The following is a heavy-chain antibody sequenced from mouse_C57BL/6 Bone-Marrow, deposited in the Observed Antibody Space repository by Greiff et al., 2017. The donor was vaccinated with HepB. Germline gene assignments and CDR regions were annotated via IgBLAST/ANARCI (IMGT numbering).Heavy chain of an antibody. CDR1: GYTFTSYG. CDR3: ARRYGSSYVWFAY. V-gene: IGHV1-81*01. D-gene: IGHD1-1*01. J-gene: IGHJ2*01. Sequence: QVQLKQSGAELARPGASVKLSCKASGYTFTSYGISWVKQRTGQGLEWIGEIYPRSGNTYYNEKFKGKATLTADKSSSTAYMELRSLTSEDSAVYFCARRYGSSYVWFAYWGQGTTLTVSS. CDR2: IYPRSGNT.